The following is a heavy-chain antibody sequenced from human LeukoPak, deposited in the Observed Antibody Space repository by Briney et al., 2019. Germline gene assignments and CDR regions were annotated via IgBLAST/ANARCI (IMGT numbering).Heavy chain of an antibody. J-gene: IGHJ6*02. D-gene: IGHD3-9*01. CDR1: GYTFTSYD. V-gene: IGHV1-8*01. Sequence: ASVKVSCKASGYTFTSYDINWVRRATGQGLEWMGWINPNSGNTGYAQKFQGRVTMTRNTSISTAYMELSSLRSEDTAVYYCARGPLNYDILTGYYYYGMDVWGQGTTVTVSS. CDR2: INPNSGNT. CDR3: ARGPLNYDILTGYYYYGMDV.